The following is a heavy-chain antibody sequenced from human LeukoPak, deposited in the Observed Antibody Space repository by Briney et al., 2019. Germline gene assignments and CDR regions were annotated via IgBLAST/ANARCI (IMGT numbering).Heavy chain of an antibody. V-gene: IGHV3-21*01. CDR3: AKDLHYGSADY. CDR1: GFTFSSYS. J-gene: IGHJ4*02. D-gene: IGHD3-10*01. Sequence: GGSLRLSCAASGFTFSSYSMNWVRQAPGKGLEWVSSISSSSSYVYFADSVRGRFTISRDNAKNALYLQMNSLRAEDTAVYYCAKDLHYGSADYWGQGTLSPCPQ. CDR2: ISSSSSYV.